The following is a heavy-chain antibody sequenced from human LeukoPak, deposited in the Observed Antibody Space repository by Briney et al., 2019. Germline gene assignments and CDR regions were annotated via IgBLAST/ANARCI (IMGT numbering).Heavy chain of an antibody. J-gene: IGHJ4*02. Sequence: PGGSLRLSCAASGFTFSSYAMHWVRQAPGKGLEWVAVISYDGSNKYYADSVKGRFTISRDNSKNTLYLQMNSLRAEDTAVYYCARDLYSSGWPFDYWGQGTLVTVSP. CDR2: ISYDGSNK. CDR3: ARDLYSSGWPFDY. CDR1: GFTFSSYA. D-gene: IGHD6-19*01. V-gene: IGHV3-30*04.